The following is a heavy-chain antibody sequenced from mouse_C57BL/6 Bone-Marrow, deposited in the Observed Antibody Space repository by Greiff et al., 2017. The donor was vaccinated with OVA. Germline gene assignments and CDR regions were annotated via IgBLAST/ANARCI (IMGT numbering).Heavy chain of an antibody. CDR3: ARGNWHYFDD. V-gene: IGHV5-17*01. D-gene: IGHD2-1*01. Sequence: EVKLVESGGGLVKPGGSLKLSCAASGFTFSDYGMHWVRQAPEKGLEWVAYISSGSSTIYYADTVKGRFTISRDNAKNTLFLQMTSLRSEDTARYYCARGNWHYFDDWGQGTTLTVSS. CDR1: GFTFSDYG. J-gene: IGHJ2*01. CDR2: ISSGSSTI.